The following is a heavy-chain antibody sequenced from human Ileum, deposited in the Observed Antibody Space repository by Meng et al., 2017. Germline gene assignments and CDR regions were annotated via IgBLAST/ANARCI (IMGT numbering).Heavy chain of an antibody. V-gene: IGHV4-4*07. J-gene: IGHJ5*02. CDR2: IYTSGST. CDR3: ARDVVPTVTYYYNWFDP. Sequence: QGQLQESGPGLVKPSEPLPLPCTVSGGSISSYYWSWIRQPAGKGLEWIGRIYTSGSTNYNPSLKSRVTMSVDTSKNQFSLKLSSVTAADTAVYYCARDVVPTVTYYYNWFDPWGQGTLVTVSS. CDR1: GGSISSYY. D-gene: IGHD4-17*01.